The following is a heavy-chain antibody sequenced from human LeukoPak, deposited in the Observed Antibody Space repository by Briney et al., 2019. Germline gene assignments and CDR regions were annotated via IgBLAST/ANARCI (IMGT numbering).Heavy chain of an antibody. V-gene: IGHV4-59*01. CDR2: IYYSGST. CDR1: GGSISSYY. D-gene: IGHD6-13*01. Sequence: ESSETLSLTCTVSGGSISSYYWSWIRQPPGKGLEWIGYIYYSGSTNYNPSLKSRVTISVDTSKNQFSLKLSSVTAADTAVYYCARGPAAAGTIDAFDIWGQGTMVTVSS. CDR3: ARGPAAAGTIDAFDI. J-gene: IGHJ3*02.